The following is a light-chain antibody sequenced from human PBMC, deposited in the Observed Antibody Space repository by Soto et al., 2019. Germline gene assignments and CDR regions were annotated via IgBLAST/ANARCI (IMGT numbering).Light chain of an antibody. V-gene: IGLV2-14*01. CDR1: SSDVGGYNY. CDR3: SSYTRSSTSYV. CDR2: EVS. J-gene: IGLJ1*01. Sequence: QSALTQPGSVSGSPGQSITISCTGTSSDVGGYNYVSWYQQHPGKAPKLMIYEVSNRPSRVSNRFSGSKSGNTASLTISGLQAEDEADYYCSSYTRSSTSYVFGTGTKVTV.